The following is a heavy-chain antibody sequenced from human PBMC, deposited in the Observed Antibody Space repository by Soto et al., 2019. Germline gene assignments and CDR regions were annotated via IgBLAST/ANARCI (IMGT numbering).Heavy chain of an antibody. CDR3: ARVQGAYDILTGYYRHYQRYFQH. CDR1: GYTFTSYG. J-gene: IGHJ1*01. Sequence: ASVKVSCKASGYTFTSYGIIWVRQATGQGLEWMGWISAYNGNTNYAQKLQGRVTMTTDTSTSTAYMELRSLRSDDTAVYYCARVQGAYDILTGYYRHYQRYFQHWGQGTLVTVSS. V-gene: IGHV1-18*01. D-gene: IGHD3-9*01. CDR2: ISAYNGNT.